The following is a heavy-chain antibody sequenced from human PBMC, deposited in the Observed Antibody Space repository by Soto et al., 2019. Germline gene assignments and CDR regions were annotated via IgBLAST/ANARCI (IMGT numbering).Heavy chain of an antibody. D-gene: IGHD2-21*01. V-gene: IGHV3-33*01. CDR2: IWYDGSVK. CDR3: ARADCGGQCPCDY. Sequence: GGSLRLSCAASGFIFGTYGMHWVRQAPGKGLEWVAGIWYDGSVKTYADSVKGRFSISRGNSQNTVYLQMNTLSAEDTAVYYCARADCGGQCPCDYWGQGTLVTVSS. J-gene: IGHJ4*02. CDR1: GFIFGTYG.